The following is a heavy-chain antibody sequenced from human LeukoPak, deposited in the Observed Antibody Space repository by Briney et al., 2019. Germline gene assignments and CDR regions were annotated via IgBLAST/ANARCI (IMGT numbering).Heavy chain of an antibody. CDR1: GGSISSGGYS. CDR2: IYHSGST. J-gene: IGHJ4*02. CDR3: ARWRTTGFDY. V-gene: IGHV4-30-2*01. Sequence: SSQTLSLTFAVSGGSISSGGYSWSWIRQPPGKGLEWIGYIYHSGSTYYNPSLKSRVTISVDRSKNQFSLKLSSVTAADTAVYYCARWRTTGFDYWGQGTLVTVSS. D-gene: IGHD1-1*01.